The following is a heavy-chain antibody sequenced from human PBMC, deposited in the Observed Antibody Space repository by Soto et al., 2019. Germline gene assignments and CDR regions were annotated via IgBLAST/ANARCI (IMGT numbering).Heavy chain of an antibody. CDR1: GGSISSYY. CDR3: ARVDSNGGLDS. Sequence: SETLSLTCTVSGGSISSYYWIWIRQPPGKGLEWIGYIYYRGNTYYNPSLKSRVTISVDTSKNHFSLNLSSVTAADTAVYYCARVDSNGGLDSWGQGILVTVSS. CDR2: IYYRGNT. J-gene: IGHJ5*01. D-gene: IGHD3-22*01. V-gene: IGHV4-59*04.